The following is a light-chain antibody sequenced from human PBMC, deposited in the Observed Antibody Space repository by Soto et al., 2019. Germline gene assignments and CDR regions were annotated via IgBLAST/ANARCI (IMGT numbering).Light chain of an antibody. J-gene: IGKJ4*01. V-gene: IGKV4-1*01. CDR1: QSVLYSSSNKNY. CDR2: WAS. CDR3: QQYYSSPLT. Sequence: DIVMTQSPDSLAVSLGEKATINCKSSQSVLYSSSNKNYLAWYQQKPGQPPKLLIYWASTREYGVPDRFSGSGSGTDFTLTISSLQAEDLAVYYCQQYYSSPLTFGGGTKVEIK.